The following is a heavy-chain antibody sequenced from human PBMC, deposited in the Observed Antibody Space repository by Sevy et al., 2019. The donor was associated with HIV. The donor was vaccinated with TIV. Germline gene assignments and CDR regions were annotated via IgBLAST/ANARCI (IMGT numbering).Heavy chain of an antibody. J-gene: IGHJ4*02. CDR1: GFTFSSYA. D-gene: IGHD6-13*01. CDR2: ISGSGGST. Sequence: GGSLRLSCAASGFTFSSYAMSWVRQAPGKGLEWVSAISGSGGSTYYADSVKGRFTISRDNSKNTLYLQMNSLRAEDTAVYYCAKDPNHGSWYGYYFDYWGQGTLVTVSS. CDR3: AKDPNHGSWYGYYFDY. V-gene: IGHV3-23*01.